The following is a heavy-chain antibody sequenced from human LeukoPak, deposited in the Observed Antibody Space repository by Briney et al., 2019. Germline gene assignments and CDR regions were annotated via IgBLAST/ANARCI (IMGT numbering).Heavy chain of an antibody. Sequence: SETLSLTCTVSGGSINADYWNWIRQAPGRGLEWIGYISKSGNTKYNASLKSRVTISRDTPKSQFFLKLNSVTAADTAVYYCARAHIEYGSDSSWPTFFDRWGQGTLVTVSS. V-gene: IGHV4-59*08. CDR3: ARAHIEYGSDSSWPTFFDR. CDR1: GGSINADY. J-gene: IGHJ4*02. D-gene: IGHD4-17*01. CDR2: ISKSGNT.